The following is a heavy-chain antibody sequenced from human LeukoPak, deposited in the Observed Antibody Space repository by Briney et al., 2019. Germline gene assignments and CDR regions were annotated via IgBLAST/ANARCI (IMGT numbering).Heavy chain of an antibody. Sequence: PSETLSLTCTVSGGSISSYYWSWIRQPAGKGLEWIGRIYTSGSTNYNPSLKSRVTMSVDTSKNQFSLKLSSVTAADTAVYYCARDNYYYDSSGYYPFDYWGQGTPVTVSS. V-gene: IGHV4-4*07. J-gene: IGHJ4*02. CDR1: GGSISSYY. D-gene: IGHD3-22*01. CDR3: ARDNYYYDSSGYYPFDY. CDR2: IYTSGST.